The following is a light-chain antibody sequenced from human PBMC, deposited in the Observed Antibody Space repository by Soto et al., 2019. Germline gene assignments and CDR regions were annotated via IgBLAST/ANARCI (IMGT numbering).Light chain of an antibody. CDR3: QQSYDTPYT. V-gene: IGKV1-39*01. CDR1: QSISSY. CDR2: AAS. Sequence: DIQMTQSPSSLSVYVGDRVTITCRASQSISSYLNWYHQKPGKAPKLLIFAASSLRSGVPSRFSGSGFGTDFTLTISSLQPEDFATYYCQQSYDTPYTFGQGTKLEIK. J-gene: IGKJ2*01.